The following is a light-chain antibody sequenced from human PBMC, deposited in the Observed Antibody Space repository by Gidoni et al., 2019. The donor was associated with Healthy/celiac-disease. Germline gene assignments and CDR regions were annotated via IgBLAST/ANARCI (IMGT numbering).Light chain of an antibody. V-gene: IGLV1-40*01. CDR2: GNS. CDR3: QSYDSSLSGKV. CDR1: SSNIGAGYD. J-gene: IGLJ1*01. Sequence: QSVLTQPHSVSGAPGQRVTISCTGSSSNIGAGYDVHWYQQLPGTAPNLLIYGNSNRPSGVPDRFSGSKSGTSASLAITGLQAEDEADYYCQSYDSSLSGKVFGTGTKVTVL.